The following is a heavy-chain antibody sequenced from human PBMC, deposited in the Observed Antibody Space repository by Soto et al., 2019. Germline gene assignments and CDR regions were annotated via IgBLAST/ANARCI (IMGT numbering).Heavy chain of an antibody. CDR3: ARELRNYYGVDV. J-gene: IGHJ6*02. D-gene: IGHD5-12*01. CDR1: GFTFSTYW. CDR2: IKFDGSTT. Sequence: EVQVVESGGGLVQPGGSLRLSCVASGFTFSTYWMHWVHQAPGKGLVWVSRIKFDGSTTSYAGSVKGRFTISRDNAKNTVYLQMNSLRAEDTGVYYCARELRNYYGVDVWGQGATVTVSS. V-gene: IGHV3-74*01.